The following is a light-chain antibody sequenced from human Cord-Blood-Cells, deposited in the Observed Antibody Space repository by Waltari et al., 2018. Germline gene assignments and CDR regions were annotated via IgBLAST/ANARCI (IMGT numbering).Light chain of an antibody. CDR1: QSVLYSSNNKNH. J-gene: IGKJ1*01. CDR3: QQYYSTPT. CDR2: WAS. Sequence: DIVMTQSPDSLAVSLGERATINCKPSQSVLYSSNNKNHLAWYQHKPGQPPKLLIYWASTRESGVPDRFSGSGSGTDFTLTISSLQAEDVAVYYCQQYYSTPTFGQGTKVEIK. V-gene: IGKV4-1*01.